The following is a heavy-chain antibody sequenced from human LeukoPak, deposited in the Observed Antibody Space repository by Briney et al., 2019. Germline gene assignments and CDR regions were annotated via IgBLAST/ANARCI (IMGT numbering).Heavy chain of an antibody. Sequence: PSETLSLTCTVSGGSISSYYWSWIRQPPGKGLEWIGYIYYSGNTNYNPSLKSRVTISVDTSKNQFSLKLTSVTAADTAVYYCARYGDYFDYWGQGTLVTVSS. J-gene: IGHJ4*02. CDR1: GGSISSYY. D-gene: IGHD4-17*01. CDR3: ARYGDYFDY. CDR2: IYYSGNT. V-gene: IGHV4-59*08.